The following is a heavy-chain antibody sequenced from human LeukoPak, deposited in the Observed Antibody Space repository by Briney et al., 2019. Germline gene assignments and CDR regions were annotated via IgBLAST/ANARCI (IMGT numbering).Heavy chain of an antibody. CDR2: IRGSGTST. D-gene: IGHD1-14*01. CDR1: GFTFGDYA. CDR3: AKPARTDYTDY. V-gene: IGHV3-23*01. Sequence: GGSLRLSCTASGFTFGDYAMSWFRQAPGKGLEWVSCIRGSGTSTYYADSVKGRFTISRDNSKNTLYLQMNSLRAEDTAVYYCAKPARTDYTDYWGQGTLVTVSS. J-gene: IGHJ4*02.